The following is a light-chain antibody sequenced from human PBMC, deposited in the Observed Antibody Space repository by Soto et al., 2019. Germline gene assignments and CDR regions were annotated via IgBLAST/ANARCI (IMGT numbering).Light chain of an antibody. CDR1: SSDVGGYNY. J-gene: IGLJ3*02. CDR3: SSYTSSSTLV. V-gene: IGLV2-14*01. CDR2: EVS. Sequence: QSALTQPASVSGSPGQSITISCTGTSSDVGGYNYVSWYQQHPGKAPKLLIYEVSNRPSGVSNRFSGSTSGNTASLTISGLQAEDAAAYYCSSYTSSSTLVFGGGTPLTVL.